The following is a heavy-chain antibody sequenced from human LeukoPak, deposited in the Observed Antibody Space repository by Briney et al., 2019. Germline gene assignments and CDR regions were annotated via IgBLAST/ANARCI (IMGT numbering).Heavy chain of an antibody. D-gene: IGHD2-21*02. Sequence: GGSLRLSCAASGFTFSSYSMNWVRQAPGKGLEWVSSISTSSSNIYYADSVKGRFTISRDNSKNTLYLQMNSLRVEDTAVYYCARERDCQAGIDPWGQGTLVTVSS. V-gene: IGHV3-21*01. CDR3: ARERDCQAGIDP. J-gene: IGHJ5*02. CDR1: GFTFSSYS. CDR2: ISTSSSNI.